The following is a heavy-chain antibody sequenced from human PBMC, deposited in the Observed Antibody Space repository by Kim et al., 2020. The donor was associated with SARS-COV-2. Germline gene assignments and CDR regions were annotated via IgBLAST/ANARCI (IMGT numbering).Heavy chain of an antibody. D-gene: IGHD4-4*01. CDR2: INSDGTT. V-gene: IGHV3-74*01. J-gene: IGHJ3*02. Sequence: GGSLRLSCAASGFTFSSYWMHWVRQAPGKGLVWVSRINSDGTTTYADSVKGRFTISRDNAKSTLYLQMNSLSAEDTAVYYCTRDERITITSSVAYNMWG. CDR3: TRDERITITSSVAYNM. CDR1: GFTFSSYW.